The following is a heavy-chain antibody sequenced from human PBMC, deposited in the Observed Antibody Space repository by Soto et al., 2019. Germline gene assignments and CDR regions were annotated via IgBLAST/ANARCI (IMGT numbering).Heavy chain of an antibody. D-gene: IGHD2-21*01. J-gene: IGHJ5*02. CDR1: GASLSDNY. Sequence: QVHLQQWGAGLLKPSETLSLTCAVYGASLSDNYCNWLRQPPGKGLEWIGEINHTGNTNYNPSLRSRVTISIDTPKKQLSVNLRSVSAADTGVYYCARGRGEFDAWRQGTKVTVSS. CDR2: INHTGNT. V-gene: IGHV4-34*01. CDR3: ARGRGEFDA.